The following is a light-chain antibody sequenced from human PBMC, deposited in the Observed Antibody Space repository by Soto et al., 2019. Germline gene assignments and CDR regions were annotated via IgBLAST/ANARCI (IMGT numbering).Light chain of an antibody. CDR1: QSISSY. CDR2: AAS. J-gene: IGKJ2*01. V-gene: IGKV1-39*01. Sequence: DIQMTQSPSSRSASVGDRVTITCRASQSISSYLNWYHQNPGKAPKLLIYAASSLQSGVPSRFSGGGAWTDVSLTISSMQPEDFATYYCQQSYSTPLYTFGQGTKLEIK. CDR3: QQSYSTPLYT.